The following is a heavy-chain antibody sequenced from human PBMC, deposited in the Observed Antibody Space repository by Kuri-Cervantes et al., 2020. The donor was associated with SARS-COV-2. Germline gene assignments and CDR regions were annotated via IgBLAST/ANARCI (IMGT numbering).Heavy chain of an antibody. CDR1: GVPLNTYS. CDR3: ARGHIGVVPSPILGLGPHYYYYHLDV. CDR2: INHSGGT. V-gene: IGHV4-34*01. Sequence: SETLSLTCAVFGVPLNTYSWSWVRQSPGKGLQWIGEINHSGGTKYRPSLRGRVSISIDASKNQVSLKLTSVTAADAAVYYRARGHIGVVPSPILGLGPHYYYYHLDVWGQGTTVTVSS. D-gene: IGHD2-2*01. J-gene: IGHJ6*02.